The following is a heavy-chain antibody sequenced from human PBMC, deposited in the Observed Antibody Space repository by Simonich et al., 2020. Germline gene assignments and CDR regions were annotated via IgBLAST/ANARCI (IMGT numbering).Heavy chain of an antibody. Sequence: EVQLVESGGGLVKPGGSLRLSCAASGFTFSSYSMNWVRQAPVRVLWCVSSISNSSRYLYNADSVKGRFTISRDNAKNSLYLQMTSLRAEDTAVYYCARANERDYWGQGTLVTVSS. D-gene: IGHD1-1*01. CDR1: GFTFSSYS. V-gene: IGHV3-21*01. CDR2: ISNSSRYL. J-gene: IGHJ4*02. CDR3: ARANERDY.